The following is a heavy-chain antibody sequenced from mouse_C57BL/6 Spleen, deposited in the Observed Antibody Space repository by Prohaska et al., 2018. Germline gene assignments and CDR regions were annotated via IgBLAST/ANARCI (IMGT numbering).Heavy chain of an antibody. J-gene: IGHJ2*01. CDR3: ASLGPDY. D-gene: IGHD4-1*01. Sequence: VQLQQPGTELVKPGASVKLSCKASGYTFTSYWMHCVKQRPGQGLAWIGNINPRNGGTKYNEKFKSKDTLTVDTSSSTAYRQLSSLTSEDSAVYSCASLGPDYWVQGTTLTVSS. V-gene: IGHV1-53*01. CDR2: INPRNGGT. CDR1: GYTFTSYW.